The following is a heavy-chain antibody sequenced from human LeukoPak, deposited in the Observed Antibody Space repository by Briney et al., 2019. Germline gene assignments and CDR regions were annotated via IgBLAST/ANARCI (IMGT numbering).Heavy chain of an antibody. J-gene: IGHJ5*02. V-gene: IGHV1-8*03. CDR1: GYTFTSYD. CDR3: ARGGYCSSTSCYTGDWFDP. Sequence: GASVKVSCKASGYTFTSYDINWVRQATGQGLEWMGWMNPNSGNTGYAQKFQGRVTITRNTSISTAYMELSSLRPEDTAVYYCARGGYCSSTSCYTGDWFDPWGQGTLVTVSS. CDR2: MNPNSGNT. D-gene: IGHD2-2*02.